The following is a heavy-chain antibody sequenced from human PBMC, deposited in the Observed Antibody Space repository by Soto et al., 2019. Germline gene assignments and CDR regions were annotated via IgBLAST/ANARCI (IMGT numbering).Heavy chain of an antibody. D-gene: IGHD3-10*01. V-gene: IGHV3-23*01. CDR1: GFTFSSYA. Sequence: EVQLLESGGGLVQPGGSLRLSCAASGFTFSSYAMSWVRQAPGKGLEWVSAISGSGGSTYYADYVKGRFTISRDNSKNTLYVQMDSLRAEDTAVYYCAKEANKLWFGDRFDPWGQGTLVTVSS. CDR2: ISGSGGST. CDR3: AKEANKLWFGDRFDP. J-gene: IGHJ5*02.